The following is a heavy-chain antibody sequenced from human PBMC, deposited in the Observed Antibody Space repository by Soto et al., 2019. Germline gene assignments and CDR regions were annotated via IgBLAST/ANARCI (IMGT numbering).Heavy chain of an antibody. J-gene: IGHJ5*02. V-gene: IGHV1-18*01. Sequence: AAAQISLDASCVISITSAICWVRQGPGQGLEWMGWMSAYNVKTEYAQKFQGRVTMTTDTSTSTAYMELRNLRSDDTAVYYCARDCPVPPATPNNWFDPWGQGTLVTVSS. CDR2: MSAYNVKT. CDR3: ARDCPVPPATPNNWFDP. CDR1: CVISITSA. D-gene: IGHD2-2*02.